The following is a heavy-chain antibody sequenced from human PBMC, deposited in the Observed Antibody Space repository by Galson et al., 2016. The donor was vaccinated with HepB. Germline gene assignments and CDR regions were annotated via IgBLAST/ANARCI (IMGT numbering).Heavy chain of an antibody. Sequence: SLRLSCAASGFSFNIFSVSWVRQAPGKGLEWISYSDTTSTTTYYAESVRGRFTISRDNAERLVHRQLNSLRVDDTAVYYCARARGYCTGGNCYRFFDFWGQGIMVTVSS. CDR2: SDTTSTTT. D-gene: IGHD2-15*01. CDR3: ARARGYCTGGNCYRFFDF. CDR1: GFSFNIFS. J-gene: IGHJ3*01. V-gene: IGHV3-48*01.